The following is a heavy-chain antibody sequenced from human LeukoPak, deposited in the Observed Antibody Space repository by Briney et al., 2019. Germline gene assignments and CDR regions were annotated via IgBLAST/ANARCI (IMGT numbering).Heavy chain of an antibody. CDR2: IYYSGST. CDR3: ARDNWNYGSSMDV. CDR1: GGSISSYY. Sequence: SETLSLTCTVSGGSISSYYWSWIRQPPGKGLEWIGYIYYSGSTNYNPSLKSRVTISVDTSKNQFSLKLSSVTAADTAVYYCARDNWNYGSSMDVWGQGTTVTASS. J-gene: IGHJ6*02. V-gene: IGHV4-59*01. D-gene: IGHD1-7*01.